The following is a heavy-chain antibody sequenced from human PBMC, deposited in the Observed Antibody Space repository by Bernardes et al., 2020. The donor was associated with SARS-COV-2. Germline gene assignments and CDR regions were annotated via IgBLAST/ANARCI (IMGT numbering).Heavy chain of an antibody. D-gene: IGHD2-2*01. CDR3: ARGVPAASRNYYYYYMDV. J-gene: IGHJ6*03. Sequence: GASLKISCKGSGYSFTSYWIGWVRPMPGKGLEWMGIIYPGDSDTRYSPSFQGQVTISADKSISTAYLQWSSLKASDTAMYYCARGVPAASRNYYYYYMDVWGKGTTVTVSS. CDR2: IYPGDSDT. V-gene: IGHV5-51*01. CDR1: GYSFTSYW.